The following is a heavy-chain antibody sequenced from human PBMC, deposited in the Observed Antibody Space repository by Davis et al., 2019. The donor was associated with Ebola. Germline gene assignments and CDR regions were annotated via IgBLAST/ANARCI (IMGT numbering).Heavy chain of an antibody. V-gene: IGHV4-4*07. CDR2: IYASGSI. Sequence: PSETLSLTCVVSGGSINNYYWNWIRQPAGKRLEWIGRIYASGSINYNPSLQSRVTMSIDTPKNEFSLTLRSVTAADTAVYYCAKWGSVAGDHYDGMDVWGQGTTVTVSS. CDR1: GGSINNYY. J-gene: IGHJ6*02. D-gene: IGHD6-19*01. CDR3: AKWGSVAGDHYDGMDV.